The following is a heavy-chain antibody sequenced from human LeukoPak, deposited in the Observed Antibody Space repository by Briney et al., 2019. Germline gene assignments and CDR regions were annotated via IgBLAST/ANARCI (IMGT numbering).Heavy chain of an antibody. D-gene: IGHD3-22*01. J-gene: IGHJ4*02. V-gene: IGHV1-2*06. CDR2: INPNSDGT. Sequence: ASVKVSCKASGYTFTGYYIHWVRQAPGQGLEWMGRINPNSDGTDYAQRFQGRVTLTRDTSISTAYMDLSRLTCDDTAVYFCARVELTTGPRCFDSWGQGTLVTVSS. CDR3: ARVELTTGPRCFDS. CDR1: GYTFTGYY.